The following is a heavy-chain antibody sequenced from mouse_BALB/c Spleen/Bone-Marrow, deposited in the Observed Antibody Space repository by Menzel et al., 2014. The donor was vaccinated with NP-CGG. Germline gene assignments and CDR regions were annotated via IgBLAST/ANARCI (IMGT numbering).Heavy chain of an antibody. V-gene: IGHV1-7*01. CDR2: INPTSGYT. Sequence: VQLRQSGAELAKPGASVKMSCKASGYTFTSYWMHWVKQRPGQGLEWIGYINPTSGYTEYNQKFKDKATLTADKSSSTAYMQLGSLTSEDSAVYYCATGYYAMDSWGQGSSVTVSS. CDR1: GYTFTSYW. CDR3: ATGYYAMDS. J-gene: IGHJ4*01.